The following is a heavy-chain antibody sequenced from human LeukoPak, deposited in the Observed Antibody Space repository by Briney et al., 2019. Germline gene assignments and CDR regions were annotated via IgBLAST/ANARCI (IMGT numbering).Heavy chain of an antibody. CDR2: INWNGDKI. CDR1: GFTFDDYG. D-gene: IGHD4-11*01. V-gene: IGHV3-20*04. CDR3: ARGYSNYDGKLDY. Sequence: GGSLRLSCVASGFTFDDYGMSWVRQAPGKGLEWVSGINWNGDKINYADSVKGRCTISRDNAKNSLYVQMNSLRAEDTALYYCARGYSNYDGKLDYWGQGTLVTVSS. J-gene: IGHJ4*02.